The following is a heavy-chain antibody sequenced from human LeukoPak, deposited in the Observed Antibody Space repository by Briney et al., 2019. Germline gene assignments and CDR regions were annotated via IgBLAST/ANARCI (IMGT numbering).Heavy chain of an antibody. D-gene: IGHD6-19*01. Sequence: ASVKVSCKASGYTFTSYGISWVRQAPGQGLEWMGWISAYNGNTNYAQKLQGRVTMTTDTSTSTAYMELRSLRSDDTAVYYCARDRRRYSSGRYEGYWGQGTLVTVSS. CDR1: GYTFTSYG. V-gene: IGHV1-18*01. CDR3: ARDRRRYSSGRYEGY. J-gene: IGHJ4*02. CDR2: ISAYNGNT.